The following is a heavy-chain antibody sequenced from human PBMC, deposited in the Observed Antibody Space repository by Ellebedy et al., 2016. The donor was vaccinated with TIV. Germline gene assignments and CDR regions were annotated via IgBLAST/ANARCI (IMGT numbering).Heavy chain of an antibody. J-gene: IGHJ3*02. Sequence: MPAGSLRLSCTVSGDSISSYYWSWIRQPPGKGLEWIGHIYYSGGAKYNPSLKSRVTISVDTSKNQFSLKLSSVTAADTAVYYCARSYKRTPRDAFDIWGQGTMVTVSS. CDR1: GDSISSYY. CDR3: ARSYKRTPRDAFDI. CDR2: IYYSGGA. D-gene: IGHD1-14*01. V-gene: IGHV4-59*01.